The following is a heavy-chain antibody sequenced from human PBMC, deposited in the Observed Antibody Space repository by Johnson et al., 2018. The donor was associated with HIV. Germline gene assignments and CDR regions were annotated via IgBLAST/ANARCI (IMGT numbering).Heavy chain of an antibody. V-gene: IGHV3-23*04. Sequence: VQLVESGGGLVQPGRSLRLSCAASGFTFEDHDMSWVRQVPGKGLEWVSAISGRGGSTYYADSVKGRFTISRDNAKNTLYLQMNSLRAEDTAVYYCAKDQWSSSWTNDAFDFWGQGTMVTVSS. CDR1: GFTFEDHD. CDR2: ISGRGGST. CDR3: AKDQWSSSWTNDAFDF. J-gene: IGHJ3*01. D-gene: IGHD6-13*01.